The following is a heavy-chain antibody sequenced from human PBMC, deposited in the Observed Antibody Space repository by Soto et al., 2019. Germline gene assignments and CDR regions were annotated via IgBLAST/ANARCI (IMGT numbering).Heavy chain of an antibody. CDR1: GFTFSSYG. V-gene: IGHV3-30*18. CDR2: ISYDGSNK. Sequence: QVQLVESGGGVVQPGRSLRFSCAASGFTFSSYGMHWVRQAPGKGLEWVAVISYDGSNKYYADSVKGRFTISRDNSKNTLYLQMNSLRAEDTAVYYCAKVGNYYGSGSCDYWGQGTLVTVSS. D-gene: IGHD3-10*01. J-gene: IGHJ4*02. CDR3: AKVGNYYGSGSCDY.